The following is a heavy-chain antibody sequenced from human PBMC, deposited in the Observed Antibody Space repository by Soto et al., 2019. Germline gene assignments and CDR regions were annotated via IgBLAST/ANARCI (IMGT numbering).Heavy chain of an antibody. CDR1: GGTFSSYT. D-gene: IGHD4-17*01. J-gene: IGHJ4*02. V-gene: IGHV1-69*04. Sequence: GASVKVSCKASGGTFSSYTISCVRQAPGQGLEWMGRIIPILGIANYAQKFQGRVTITADKSTSTAYMELNSLRAEDTALYYCAKDNSHYGGNFVFAYWGQGTLVTVSS. CDR3: AKDNSHYGGNFVFAY. CDR2: IIPILGIA.